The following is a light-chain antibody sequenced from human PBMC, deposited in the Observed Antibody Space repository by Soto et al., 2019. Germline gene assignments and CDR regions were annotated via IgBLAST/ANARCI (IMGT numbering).Light chain of an antibody. J-gene: IGKJ2*01. CDR2: DAS. CDR3: QQRRNWPLYT. CDR1: QSVSSY. Sequence: EIVLTHSPATLSLSPGQRATLSCRASQSVSSYLAWYQQKPGQAPRLLIYDASNRATVIPARFSGSGSGTDFTLTISSLDPEDFAVYYWQQRRNWPLYTLGQGNNLEIK. V-gene: IGKV3-11*01.